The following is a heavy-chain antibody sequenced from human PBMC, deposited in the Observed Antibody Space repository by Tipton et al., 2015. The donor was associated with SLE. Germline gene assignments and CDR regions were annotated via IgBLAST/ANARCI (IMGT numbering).Heavy chain of an antibody. CDR2: IYTHGST. V-gene: IGHV4-4*07. CDR1: GGSISSYY. Sequence: TLSLTCTVSGGSISSYYWSWIRQPAGKGLEWIGRIYTHGSTNYHPSLKSRVTMSVDTSKNQFSRKLSSVTAADTAVYYCARVGSGSYERGFDAFDIWGQGTMVTVSS. CDR3: ARVGSGSYERGFDAFDI. D-gene: IGHD1-26*01. J-gene: IGHJ3*02.